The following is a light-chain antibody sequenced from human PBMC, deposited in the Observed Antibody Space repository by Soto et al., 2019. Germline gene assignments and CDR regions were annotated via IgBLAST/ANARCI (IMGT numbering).Light chain of an antibody. Sequence: IVLTQSPGTLSLSPGEGATLSCRASQSLTRNYLASYQKRPGKAPRLLIYGASTRATGIPDRFSGSGSGTDFTLTISRLEAEDVAVYYCQQYANSRTFGGGTKVEVK. CDR1: QSLTRNY. CDR2: GAS. V-gene: IGKV3-20*01. CDR3: QQYANSRT. J-gene: IGKJ4*01.